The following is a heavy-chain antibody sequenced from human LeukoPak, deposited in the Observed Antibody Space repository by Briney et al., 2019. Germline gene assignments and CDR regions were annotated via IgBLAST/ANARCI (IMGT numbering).Heavy chain of an antibody. CDR3: ARVGGRWFGELLFDY. Sequence: NPGGSLRLSCAASGFTFSSYSMNWVRQAPGKGLEWVSSISSSSSYIYYADSVKGRFTISRDNAKNSLYLQMNSLRAEDTAVYYCARVGGRWFGELLFDYWGQGTLSPSPQ. D-gene: IGHD3-10*01. V-gene: IGHV3-21*01. J-gene: IGHJ4*02. CDR2: ISSSSSYI. CDR1: GFTFSSYS.